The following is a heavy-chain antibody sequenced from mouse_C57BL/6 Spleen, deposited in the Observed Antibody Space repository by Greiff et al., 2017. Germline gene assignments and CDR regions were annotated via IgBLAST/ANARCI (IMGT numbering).Heavy chain of an antibody. V-gene: IGHV2-2*01. D-gene: IGHD2-10*02. CDR2: MWSGGST. Sequence: VQVVESGPGLVQPSQSLSITCTVSGFSLTSYGVHWVRQSPGKGLEWLGVMWSGGSTDYNAAFISRLSISKDNSKSQVFFKMNSLQADDTAIYYCARNRYGNYYAMDYWGQGTSVTVSS. CDR1: GFSLTSYG. J-gene: IGHJ4*01. CDR3: ARNRYGNYYAMDY.